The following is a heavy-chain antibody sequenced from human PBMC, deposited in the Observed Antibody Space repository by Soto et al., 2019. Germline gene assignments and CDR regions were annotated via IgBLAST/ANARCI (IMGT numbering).Heavy chain of an antibody. Sequence: QVQLVESGGGVVQPGRSLRLSCAASGFTFSSYAMHWVRQAPGKGLEWVAVMSYDGSNKYYADSVKGRFTISRDNSKNTLYLQMNSLRAEDTAVYYCAGDLYCGGYCYLFDYWGQGTLVTVSS. D-gene: IGHD2-21*02. V-gene: IGHV3-30-3*01. CDR1: GFTFSSYA. J-gene: IGHJ4*02. CDR2: MSYDGSNK. CDR3: AGDLYCGGYCYLFDY.